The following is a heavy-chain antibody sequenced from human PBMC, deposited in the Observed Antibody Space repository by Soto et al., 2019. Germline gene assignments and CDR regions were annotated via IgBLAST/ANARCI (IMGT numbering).Heavy chain of an antibody. CDR2: ISWNSGSI. V-gene: IGHV3-9*01. Sequence: EVQLVESGGGLVQPGRSLRLSCAASGFTFDDYAMHWVRQAPGKGLEWVSGISWNSGSIGYADSVKGRFTISRDNAKNSLYLQMNSLRAEDTALYYCAKLPAALPGYYGMAVWGQGTTVTVSS. D-gene: IGHD2-2*01. CDR3: AKLPAALPGYYGMAV. J-gene: IGHJ6*02. CDR1: GFTFDDYA.